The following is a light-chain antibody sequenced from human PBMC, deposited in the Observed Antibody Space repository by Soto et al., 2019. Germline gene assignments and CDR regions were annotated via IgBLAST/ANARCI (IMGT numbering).Light chain of an antibody. CDR1: QSVTSSY. J-gene: IGKJ4*01. CDR3: QQYSTSRLT. CDR2: GAS. Sequence: EIVLTQSTGTLSLSPGERATLSCRASQSVTSSYLAWYQQKPGQAPRLLISGASSRATGIPDRFSGSGSGTDFTLTISRPEPEDFAVYYCQQYSTSRLTFGGGTKVEIK. V-gene: IGKV3-20*01.